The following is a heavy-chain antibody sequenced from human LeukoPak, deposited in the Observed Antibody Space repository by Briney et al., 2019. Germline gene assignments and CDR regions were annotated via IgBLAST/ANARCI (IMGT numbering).Heavy chain of an antibody. J-gene: IGHJ4*02. Sequence: GGSLRHSCAASGFTFSSYSMNWVRQAPGKGLEWVSSISSSSSYIYYADSVKGRFTISRDNAKNSLYLQMNSLRAEDTAVYYCARVPHFGVVIMVYFDYWGQGTLVTVSS. V-gene: IGHV3-21*01. CDR2: ISSSSSYI. CDR1: GFTFSSYS. D-gene: IGHD3-3*01. CDR3: ARVPHFGVVIMVYFDY.